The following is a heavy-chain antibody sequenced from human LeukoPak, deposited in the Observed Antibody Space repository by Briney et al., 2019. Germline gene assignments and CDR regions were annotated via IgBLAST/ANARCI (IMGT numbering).Heavy chain of an antibody. V-gene: IGHV3-23*01. CDR2: MSHSGHST. D-gene: IGHD2-8*01. J-gene: IGHJ4*02. CDR3: AKDRRLCTSTFCSGDHFDS. Sequence: GVSLRLSCATSAFTFGHYALAWVRQAPGKGLQWVCYMSHSGHSTYYADPELGLSTISRDNSKNTLYLEMKGLRAEDTALYYCAKDRRLCTSTFCSGDHFDSWGQGTLVTVSS. CDR1: AFTFGHYA.